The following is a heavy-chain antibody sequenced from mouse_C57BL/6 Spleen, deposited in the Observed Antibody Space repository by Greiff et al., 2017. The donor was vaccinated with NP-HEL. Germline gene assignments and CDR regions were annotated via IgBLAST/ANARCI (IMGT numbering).Heavy chain of an antibody. CDR2: IYWDDDK. CDR3: ARRNSGTVYWYFDV. V-gene: IGHV8-12*01. Sequence: QVQLKESGPGILQSSQTLSLTCSFSGFSLSTSGMGVSWIRQPSGKGLEWLAHIYWDDDKRYNPSLKSRLTLSKDTSRNQVFLKMTSVDTADTATYYCARRNSGTVYWYFDVWGTGTTVTVSS. CDR1: GFSLSTSGMG. J-gene: IGHJ1*03. D-gene: IGHD4-1*01.